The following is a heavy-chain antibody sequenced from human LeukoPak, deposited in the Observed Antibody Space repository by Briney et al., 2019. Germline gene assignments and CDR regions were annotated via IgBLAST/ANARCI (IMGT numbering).Heavy chain of an antibody. CDR3: ARDQSSGSLANFDY. Sequence: ASVKVSCKASVYTFTRYYLHWVRQAPGQGLEWMGWINPNNGNTNYAQNFQGRVTMTRDPSISTSYMELSRLTSGDTAVYYCARDQSSGSLANFDYWGQGTLVTVSS. CDR2: INPNNGNT. CDR1: VYTFTRYY. V-gene: IGHV1-2*02. D-gene: IGHD6-19*01. J-gene: IGHJ4*02.